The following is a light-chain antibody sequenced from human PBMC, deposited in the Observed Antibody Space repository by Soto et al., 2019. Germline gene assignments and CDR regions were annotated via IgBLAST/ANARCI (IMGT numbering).Light chain of an antibody. CDR2: EAS. V-gene: IGKV1-5*03. CDR1: QSLSDS. J-gene: IGKJ1*01. Sequence: GDRVTITCRASQSLSDSLAWYQQKPGKAPKLLIYEASNLKSGVPSRFSGSGSGTEYTLTISSLQPDDFASYYCQQYNGYWTFGQGTKVEIK. CDR3: QQYNGYWT.